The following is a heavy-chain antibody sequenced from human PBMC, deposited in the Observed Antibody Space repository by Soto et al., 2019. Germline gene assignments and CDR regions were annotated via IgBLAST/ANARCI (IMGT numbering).Heavy chain of an antibody. CDR3: ARESIAVAGNYYYGMDV. CDR2: IYYSGST. CDR1: GGSISSYY. J-gene: IGHJ6*02. Sequence: PSETLSLTCTVSGGSISSYYWSWIRQPPGKGLEWIGYIYYSGSTNYSPSLKSRVTISVDTSKNQFSLKLSSVTAADTAVYYCARESIAVAGNYYYGMDVWGQGTTVTVSS. V-gene: IGHV4-59*01. D-gene: IGHD6-19*01.